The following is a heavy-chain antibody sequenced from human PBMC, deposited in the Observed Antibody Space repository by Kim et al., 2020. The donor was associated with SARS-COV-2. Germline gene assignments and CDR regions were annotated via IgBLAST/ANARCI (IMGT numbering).Heavy chain of an antibody. D-gene: IGHD6-6*01. Sequence: LSLTCTVSGGSISSYYWSWIRQPPGKGLEWIGYIYYSGSTNYNPSLKSRVTISVDTSKNQFSLKLSSVTAADTAVYYCARSRATYSSSPRGYFDYWG. J-gene: IGHJ4*01. CDR2: IYYSGST. CDR3: ARSRATYSSSPRGYFDY. CDR1: GGSISSYY. V-gene: IGHV4-59*08.